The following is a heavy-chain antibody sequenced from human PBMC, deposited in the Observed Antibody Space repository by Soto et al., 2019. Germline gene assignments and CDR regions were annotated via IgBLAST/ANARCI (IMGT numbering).Heavy chain of an antibody. D-gene: IGHD6-19*01. J-gene: IGHJ5*02. Sequence: GSLRLSCAASGFTVSSNYMSWVRQAPGKGLEWVSVIYSGGSTYYADSVKGRFTISRDNSKNTLYLQMNSLRAEDTAVYYCARVTAVAGLNWFDPWGQGTLVTVSS. CDR2: IYSGGST. V-gene: IGHV3-53*01. CDR3: ARVTAVAGLNWFDP. CDR1: GFTVSSNY.